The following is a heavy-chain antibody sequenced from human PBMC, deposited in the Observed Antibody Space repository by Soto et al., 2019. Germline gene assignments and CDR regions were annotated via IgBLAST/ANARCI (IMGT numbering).Heavy chain of an antibody. D-gene: IGHD3-22*01. CDR2: ISYDGSNK. Sequence: GGSLSLSCAASGFHFSSYAMHWVRQAPGKGLEWVAVISYDGSNKYYADSVKGRFTISRDNSKNTLYLQMNSLRAEDTAVYYYARDPEDYYDSSGYYAVGYWGQGTLVTVSS. CDR3: ARDPEDYYDSSGYYAVGY. J-gene: IGHJ4*02. V-gene: IGHV3-30-3*01. CDR1: GFHFSSYA.